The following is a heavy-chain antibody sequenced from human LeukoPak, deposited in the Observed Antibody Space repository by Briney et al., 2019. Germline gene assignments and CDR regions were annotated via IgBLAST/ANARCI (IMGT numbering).Heavy chain of an antibody. CDR2: IIPIFGTA. V-gene: IGHV1-69*06. CDR3: ARDIEASYCSGTSCYFAFDI. CDR1: GGTFRSYA. J-gene: IGHJ3*02. D-gene: IGHD2-2*01. Sequence: GASVKVSCKASGGTFRSYAISWVRQAPGQGLEWMGGIIPIFGTANYAQKFQGRVTITADKSTSTAYMELSSLRSEDTAVYYCARDIEASYCSGTSCYFAFDIWGQGTMVTVSS.